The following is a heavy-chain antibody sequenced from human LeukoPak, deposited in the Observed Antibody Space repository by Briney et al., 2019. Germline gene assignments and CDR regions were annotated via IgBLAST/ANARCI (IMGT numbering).Heavy chain of an antibody. D-gene: IGHD6-13*01. CDR2: IRVSDET. CDR3: ARGHYSSSWYFDYFDY. J-gene: IGHJ4*02. Sequence: GGSLRLSCAASGFTFSDYSMNWVRQAPGKGLEWVSGIRVSDETYYADSVKGRFTISRANSENTLYLQMNSLRAEDTAVYYCARGHYSSSWYFDYFDYWGQGTLVTVSS. CDR1: GFTFSDYS. V-gene: IGHV3-69-1*01.